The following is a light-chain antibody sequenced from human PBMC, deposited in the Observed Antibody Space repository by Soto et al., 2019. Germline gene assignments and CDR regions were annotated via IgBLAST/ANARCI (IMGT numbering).Light chain of an antibody. CDR2: EVS. J-gene: IGLJ2*01. Sequence: QSTLTQPASVSGSPGQSITISCTGTSSDVGDYNYVSWYEQHPGKGRKLMIYEVSHRLSGVSNRFSGSKSGCTASLTISGLQDEDEADYYCSSYISNSIVVFGGGTKLTVL. CDR3: SSYISNSIVV. V-gene: IGLV2-14*01. CDR1: SSDVGDYNY.